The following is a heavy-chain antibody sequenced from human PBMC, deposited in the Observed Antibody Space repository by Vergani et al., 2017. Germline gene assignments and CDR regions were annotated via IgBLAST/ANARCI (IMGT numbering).Heavy chain of an antibody. CDR2: IIPIFGTA. CDR1: GYTFTGYY. J-gene: IGHJ4*02. V-gene: IGHV1-69*01. Sequence: QVQLVQSGAEVKKSGASVKVSCKASGYTFTGYYMHWVRQAPGQGLEWMGGIIPIFGTANYAQKFQGRVTITADESTSTAYMELSSLRSEDTAVYYCARGSGYSSGYDYWGQGTLVTVSS. D-gene: IGHD5-18*01. CDR3: ARGSGYSSGYDY.